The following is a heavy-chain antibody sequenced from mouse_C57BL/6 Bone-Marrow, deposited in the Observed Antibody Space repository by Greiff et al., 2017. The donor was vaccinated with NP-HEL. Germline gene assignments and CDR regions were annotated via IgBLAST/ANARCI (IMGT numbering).Heavy chain of an antibody. CDR1: GFTFSDYG. CDR2: ISSGSSTI. Sequence: EVQRVESGGGLVKPGGSLKLSCAASGFTFSDYGMHWVRQAPEKGLEWVAYISSGSSTIYYADTVKGRFTISRDNAKNTLFLQMTSLRSEDTAMYYCARHEGYYAMDYWGQGTSVTVSS. J-gene: IGHJ4*01. CDR3: ARHEGYYAMDY. V-gene: IGHV5-17*01.